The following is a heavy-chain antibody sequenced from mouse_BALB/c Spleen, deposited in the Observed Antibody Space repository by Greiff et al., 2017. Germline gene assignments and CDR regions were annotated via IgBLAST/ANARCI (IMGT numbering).Heavy chain of an antibody. D-gene: IGHD2-14*01. Sequence: EVQLQESGPGLVKPSQSLSLTCTVTGYSITSDYAWIWIRQFPGNKLEWMGYISYSGSTSYNPSLKSRISITRDTSKNQFFLQLNSVTTEDTATYYCARGRVRFAYWGQGTLVTVSA. V-gene: IGHV3-2*02. CDR2: ISYSGST. CDR3: ARGRVRFAY. J-gene: IGHJ3*01. CDR1: GYSITSDYA.